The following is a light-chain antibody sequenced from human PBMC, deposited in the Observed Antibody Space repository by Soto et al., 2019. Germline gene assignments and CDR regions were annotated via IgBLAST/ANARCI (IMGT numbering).Light chain of an antibody. Sequence: EIVMTQSPATLSVSPGERATLSCSASQSVSSNLAWYQQKPGQAPRLLIYDASTRASGIPARFSGSGSGTEYTRTISRLQSEDSAVYYCQQCSWLRFTVTFVGGTKVEI. J-gene: IGKJ4*01. CDR1: QSVSSN. V-gene: IGKV3-15*01. CDR3: QQCSWLRFTVT. CDR2: DAS.